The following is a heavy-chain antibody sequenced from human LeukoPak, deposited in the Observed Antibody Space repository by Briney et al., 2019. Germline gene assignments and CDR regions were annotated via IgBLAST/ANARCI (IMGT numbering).Heavy chain of an antibody. Sequence: SVKVSCKASGGTFSSYAISWVRQAPGQGLEWMGRIIPILGIANYAQKFQGRVTITADKSTSTAYMELSSLRSEDTAVYYCAREGGTGTTQHDYWGQGTLVTVSS. V-gene: IGHV1-69*04. D-gene: IGHD1-1*01. CDR1: GGTFSSYA. CDR2: IIPILGIA. CDR3: AREGGTGTTQHDY. J-gene: IGHJ4*02.